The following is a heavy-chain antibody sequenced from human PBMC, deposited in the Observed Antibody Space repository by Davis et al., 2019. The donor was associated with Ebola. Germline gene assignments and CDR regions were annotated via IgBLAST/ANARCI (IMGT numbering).Heavy chain of an antibody. CDR1: GFTFDDYA. D-gene: IGHD3-10*01. CDR3: ARERGPYILGWFEPFDI. Sequence: GESLKISCAASGFTFDDYAMHWVRQAPGKGLKWVSGISWNSGSIGYADSVKGRFTISRDNAKNSLLLQMDSLTAEDTAVYYCARERGPYILGWFEPFDIWGQGTRVTVSS. J-gene: IGHJ3*02. CDR2: ISWNSGSI. V-gene: IGHV3-9*01.